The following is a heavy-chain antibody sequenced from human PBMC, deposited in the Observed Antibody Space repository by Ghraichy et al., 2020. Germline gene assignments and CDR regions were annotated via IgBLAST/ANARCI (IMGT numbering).Heavy chain of an antibody. Sequence: SETLSLTCTVSGGSISSSSYYWGWIRQPPGKGLEWIGSIYYSGSTYYNPSLKSRVTISVDTSKNQFSLKLSSVTAADTAVYYCVIRPRIVVVTAIGYYFDYWGQGTLVTVSS. CDR1: GGSISSSSYY. CDR3: VIRPRIVVVTAIGYYFDY. V-gene: IGHV4-39*01. D-gene: IGHD2-21*02. J-gene: IGHJ4*02. CDR2: IYYSGST.